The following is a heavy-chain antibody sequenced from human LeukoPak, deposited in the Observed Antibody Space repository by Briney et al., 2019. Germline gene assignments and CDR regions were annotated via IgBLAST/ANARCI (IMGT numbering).Heavy chain of an antibody. CDR2: IYYSGST. J-gene: IGHJ4*02. D-gene: IGHD1-26*01. Sequence: PSETLSLTCTVSGGSISSYYWSWIRQPPGKGLEWIGYIYYSGSTNYNPSLKSRVTISVDTSKNQFSLKLSSVTAADTAVYYCARSGGPRDSFDYWGQGTLVTVSS. CDR3: ARSGGPRDSFDY. CDR1: GGSISSYY. V-gene: IGHV4-59*01.